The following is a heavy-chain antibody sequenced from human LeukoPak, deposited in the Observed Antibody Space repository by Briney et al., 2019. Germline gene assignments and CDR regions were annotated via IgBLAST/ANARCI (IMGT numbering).Heavy chain of an antibody. J-gene: IGHJ4*02. CDR3: ARDLGPDY. Sequence: PGGSLRLSCAAPGFTFTSYSMSWVRQAPGKGLEWVSSINSRSSYIYYADSLKGRFTISRDNAKNSLYLQMNSLRAEDTAVYYCARDLGPDYWGQGTLVAVSS. V-gene: IGHV3-21*01. CDR1: GFTFTSYS. CDR2: INSRSSYI.